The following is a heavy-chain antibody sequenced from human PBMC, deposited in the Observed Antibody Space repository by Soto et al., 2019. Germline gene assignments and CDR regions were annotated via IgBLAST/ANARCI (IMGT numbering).Heavy chain of an antibody. Sequence: QVQLVESGGGVVQPGRSLRLSCAASGFTFSSYGMHWVRQAPGKGLEWVSVISHDGSNKYYADSVKGRFTISRDNSKNTLYLQMNSLRAEDTAVYYCAKGDRIEAAGHFDYLGQGTLVTVSS. D-gene: IGHD6-13*01. V-gene: IGHV3-30*18. CDR3: AKGDRIEAAGHFDY. J-gene: IGHJ4*02. CDR2: ISHDGSNK. CDR1: GFTFSSYG.